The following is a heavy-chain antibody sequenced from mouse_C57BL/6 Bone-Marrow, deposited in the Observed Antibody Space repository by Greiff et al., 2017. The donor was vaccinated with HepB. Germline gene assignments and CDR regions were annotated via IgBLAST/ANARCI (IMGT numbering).Heavy chain of an antibody. V-gene: IGHV1-82*01. Sequence: QVQLQQSGPELVKPGASVKISCKASGYAFSSSWMNWVKQRPGKGLEWIGRIYPGDGDTNYNGKFKGKATLTADKSSSTAYMQLSSLTSEDSAVYFCAAYYSNYGFDYWGQGTTLTVSS. CDR2: IYPGDGDT. CDR3: AAYYSNYGFDY. J-gene: IGHJ2*01. D-gene: IGHD2-5*01. CDR1: GYAFSSSW.